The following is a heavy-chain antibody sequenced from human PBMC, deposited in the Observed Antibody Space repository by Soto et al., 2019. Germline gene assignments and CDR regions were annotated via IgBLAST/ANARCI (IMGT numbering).Heavy chain of an antibody. J-gene: IGHJ4*02. Sequence: VQLVESGGGLVQPGRSLRLSCAASGFTFDDYAMHWVRQAPGKGLEWVSGISWNSGSIGYADSVKGRFTISRDNAKNSLYLQMNSLRAEDTALYYCAKGGGYCSSTSCYRYYFDYWGQGTLVTVSS. D-gene: IGHD2-2*01. CDR1: GFTFDDYA. CDR2: ISWNSGSI. V-gene: IGHV3-9*01. CDR3: AKGGGYCSSTSCYRYYFDY.